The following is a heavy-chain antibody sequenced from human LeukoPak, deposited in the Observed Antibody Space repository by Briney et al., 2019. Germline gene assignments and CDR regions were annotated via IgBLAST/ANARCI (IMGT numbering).Heavy chain of an antibody. CDR2: IRNDDGSNK. J-gene: IGHJ1*01. CDR3: AKDEAQYFQH. Sequence: GSLRLSCAASGFTFSNYGMHWVRQAPGKGLEWVAFIRNDDGSNKYYADSVKGRFTISRDNSKNTVHLQMNSLRVEDTAVYYCAKDEAQYFQHWGQGTLDTVSA. V-gene: IGHV3-30*02. CDR1: GFTFSNYG.